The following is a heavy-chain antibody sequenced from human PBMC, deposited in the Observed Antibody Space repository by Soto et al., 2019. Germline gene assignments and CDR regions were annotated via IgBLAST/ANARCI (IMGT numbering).Heavy chain of an antibody. V-gene: IGHV1-3*01. CDR1: GYTFTNNV. Sequence: GASVKVSCKTSGYTFTNNVIHWVRQAPGQRLEWIGWVNAGNDNTKWSREFQGRLTLTKDTSATTAYMELSSLTPEDTAIYFCAREVPYGYSRFDYWGQGTLVTV. D-gene: IGHD5-18*01. CDR3: AREVPYGYSRFDY. J-gene: IGHJ4*02. CDR2: VNAGNDNT.